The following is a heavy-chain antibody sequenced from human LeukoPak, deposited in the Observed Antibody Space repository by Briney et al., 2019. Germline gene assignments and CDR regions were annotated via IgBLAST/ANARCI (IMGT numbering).Heavy chain of an antibody. D-gene: IGHD3-10*01. J-gene: IGHJ5*02. V-gene: IGHV4-59*01. Sequence: PSETLSLTCTVSGGSIRSYHWSWIRQPPGKRLEWIGYIYDSGSTNYNPSLKSRVTISIDTSKNQFSLKLSSVTAADTAVYYCARFGVTDRRFDPWGQGTLVTVSS. CDR3: ARFGVTDRRFDP. CDR1: GGSIRSYH. CDR2: IYDSGST.